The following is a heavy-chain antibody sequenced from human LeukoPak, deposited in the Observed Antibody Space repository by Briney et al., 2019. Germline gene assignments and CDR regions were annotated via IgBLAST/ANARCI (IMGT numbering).Heavy chain of an antibody. V-gene: IGHV3-21*01. D-gene: IGHD2-15*01. CDR2: ISSSSSYI. CDR1: GFTFSSYS. Sequence: GGSLRLSCAASGFTFSSYSMNWVRQAPGKGLEWVSSISSSSSYIYYADSVKGRFTISRDNAKNSLYLQMNSLRAEDTAVYYCVKDLGYCTGGTCHYSESFDHWGQGTLVTVSS. J-gene: IGHJ4*02. CDR3: VKDLGYCTGGTCHYSESFDH.